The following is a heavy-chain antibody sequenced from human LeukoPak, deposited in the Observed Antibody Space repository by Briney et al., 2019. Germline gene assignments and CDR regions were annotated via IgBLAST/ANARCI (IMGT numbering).Heavy chain of an antibody. CDR1: GLTFSSYG. Sequence: PGGSLRLSCAVSGLTFSSYGMHWVRQAPGKGLEWVAVISYDGSNKYYADSVKGRFTISRDNSKNTLYLQMNSLRAEDTAVYYCAKFEDSSGYYLGDAHYYFDYWGQGTLVTVSS. CDR2: ISYDGSNK. V-gene: IGHV3-30*18. CDR3: AKFEDSSGYYLGDAHYYFDY. J-gene: IGHJ4*02. D-gene: IGHD3-22*01.